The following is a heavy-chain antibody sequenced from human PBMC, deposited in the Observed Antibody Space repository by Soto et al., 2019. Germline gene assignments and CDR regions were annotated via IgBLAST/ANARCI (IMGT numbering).Heavy chain of an antibody. CDR1: GGTFSSYA. CDR3: ARNIVGATRGAFDI. CDR2: IIPIFGTA. J-gene: IGHJ3*02. Sequence: QVQLVQSGAEVKKPGSSVKVSCKASGGTFSSYAISWVRQAPGQGLEWMGGIIPIFGTANYAQKFQGRVTITADKSTSTAYMELSSLRSEDTAVYYCARNIVGATRGAFDIWGQGSMVTVSS. V-gene: IGHV1-69*06. D-gene: IGHD1-26*01.